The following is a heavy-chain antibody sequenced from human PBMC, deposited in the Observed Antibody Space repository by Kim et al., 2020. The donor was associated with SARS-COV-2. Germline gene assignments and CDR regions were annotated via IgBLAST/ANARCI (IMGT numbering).Heavy chain of an antibody. CDR2: IYYSGST. J-gene: IGHJ4*02. CDR1: GGSISSYY. V-gene: IGHV4-59*08. Sequence: SETLSLTCTVSGGSISSYYWSWIRQPPGKGLEWIGYIYYSGSTNYNPSLKSRVTISVDTSKNQFSLKLSSVTAADTTVYYCARHLIAAAGIHFDYWGQGTLVTVSS. CDR3: ARHLIAAAGIHFDY. D-gene: IGHD6-13*01.